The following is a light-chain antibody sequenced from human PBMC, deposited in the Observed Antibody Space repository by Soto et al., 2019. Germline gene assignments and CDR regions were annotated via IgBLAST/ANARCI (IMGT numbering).Light chain of an antibody. Sequence: QSALTQPPTASGSPGQSVTISCTGTSSDVGGYNYVSWYQQHQGKAPKLMIYEVSKRPSGVPDRFSGSKSGDTASLTVSGIKAEDEADYYCISYGGSKNYVFVSGTKLTVL. CDR3: ISYGGSKNYV. CDR2: EVS. V-gene: IGLV2-8*01. J-gene: IGLJ1*01. CDR1: SSDVGGYNY.